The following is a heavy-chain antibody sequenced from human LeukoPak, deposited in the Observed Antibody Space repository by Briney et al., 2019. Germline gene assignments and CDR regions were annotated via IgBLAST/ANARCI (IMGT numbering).Heavy chain of an antibody. CDR3: AKGAPYSSGWYSDY. CDR2: ISGSGSST. Sequence: GGSLRLSCAVSGITFSSYAMTWIRQAPGKGLEWVSTISGSGSSTYYAGSVKGRFTISRDNSKNTLYLQMNSLRAEDTAVYYCAKGAPYSSGWYSDYWGQGTLVTVSS. CDR1: GITFSSYA. V-gene: IGHV3-23*01. J-gene: IGHJ4*02. D-gene: IGHD6-19*01.